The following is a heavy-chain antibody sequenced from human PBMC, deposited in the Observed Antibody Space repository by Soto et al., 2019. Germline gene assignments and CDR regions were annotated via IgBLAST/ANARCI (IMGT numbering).Heavy chain of an antibody. V-gene: IGHV3-23*01. CDR2: ISGSGGST. CDR3: AKDGLDGYNYFDY. J-gene: IGHJ4*02. D-gene: IGHD5-12*01. Sequence: EVQLLESGGGLVQPGGSLRLYCAASGFTFSSYAMSWVRQAPGKGLEWVSAISGSGGSTYYADSVKGRFTISRDNSKNTLYLQMNSLRAEDTAVYYCAKDGLDGYNYFDYWGQGTLVTVSS. CDR1: GFTFSSYA.